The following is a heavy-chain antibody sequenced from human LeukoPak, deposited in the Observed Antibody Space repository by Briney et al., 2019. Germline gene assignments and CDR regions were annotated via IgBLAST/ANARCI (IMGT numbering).Heavy chain of an antibody. D-gene: IGHD6-13*01. V-gene: IGHV4-39*01. Sequence: SETLSLTCTASGGSISSSSYYWGWIRQPPGKGLEWIGSIYYSGSTYYNPSLKSRVTISVDTSKNQFSLKLSSVTAADTAVYYCARAYSSSWYWDDAFDIWGQGTMVTVSS. CDR1: GGSISSSSYY. J-gene: IGHJ3*02. CDR2: IYYSGST. CDR3: ARAYSSSWYWDDAFDI.